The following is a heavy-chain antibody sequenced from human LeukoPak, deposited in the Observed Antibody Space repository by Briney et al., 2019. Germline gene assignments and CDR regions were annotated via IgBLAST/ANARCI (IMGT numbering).Heavy chain of an antibody. D-gene: IGHD3-9*01. V-gene: IGHV1-24*01. J-gene: IGHJ4*02. CDR1: GYTLTELS. CDR3: ATDLGILTGYYSLSGDY. Sequence: ASVKVSCKVSGYTLTELSMHWVRQAPGKGLEWMGGFDPEDGETIYAQKFQGRVTMTEDTSTDTAYMELSSLRSEDTAVYYCATDLGILTGYYSLSGDYWGQGTLVTVSS. CDR2: FDPEDGET.